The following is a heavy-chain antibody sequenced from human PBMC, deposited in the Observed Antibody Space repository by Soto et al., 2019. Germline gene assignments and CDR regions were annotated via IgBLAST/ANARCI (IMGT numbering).Heavy chain of an antibody. CDR1: GGXXXXXXXX. Sequence: QLQLQESGPGLVKPSETLSLTCTVSGGXXXXXXXXXXWIXQXXXXGLEWIGSIYYSGSTYYNPSLKSRVXXSVXTXXNQXSLKXXXVTXADXAVYYCARQYQTTVVTDYWGQGTLVTVSS. D-gene: IGHD4-17*01. V-gene: IGHV4-39*01. CDR3: ARQYQTTVVTDY. J-gene: IGHJ4*02. CDR2: IYYSGST.